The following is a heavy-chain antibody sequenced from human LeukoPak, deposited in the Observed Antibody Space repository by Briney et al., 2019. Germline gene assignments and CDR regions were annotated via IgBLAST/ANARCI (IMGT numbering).Heavy chain of an antibody. CDR1: VGPIRNSY. CDR3: ARIFDRDI. D-gene: IGHD3-3*01. V-gene: IGHV4-4*07. J-gene: IGHJ3*02. CDR2: IHGTLGST. Sequence: SETLSLTCTVSVGPIRNSYWCWVRHSAGRGMQWIGRIHGTLGSTNHNPSLKSRVVMSLDTSSNQFSLRLSAMSAADTATYYCARIFDRDIWGQGTLVTVSP.